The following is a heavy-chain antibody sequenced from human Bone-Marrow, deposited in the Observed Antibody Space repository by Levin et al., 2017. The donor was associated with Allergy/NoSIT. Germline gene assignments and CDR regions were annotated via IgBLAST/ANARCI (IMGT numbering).Heavy chain of an antibody. J-gene: IGHJ2*01. CDR2: IYYSGST. V-gene: IGHV4-61*01. CDR1: GGSVSSGSYY. CDR3: AGVDTAMLKDWYFDR. D-gene: IGHD5-18*01. Sequence: SETLSLTCTVSGGSVSSGSYYWSWIRQPPGKGLEWIGYIYYSGSTNYNPSLKSRVTISVDTSKNQFSLKLSSVTAADTAVYYCAGVDTAMLKDWYFDRWGRGTLVTVSS.